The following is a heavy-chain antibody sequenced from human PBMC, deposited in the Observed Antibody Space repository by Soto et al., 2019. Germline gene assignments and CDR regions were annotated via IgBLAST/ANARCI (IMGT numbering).Heavy chain of an antibody. CDR2: INHSGST. J-gene: IGHJ6*02. CDR1: GRSFSGYY. CDR3: ARGLWVLSMLRAGVPMYYYYGMEV. D-gene: IGHD3-10*01. Sequence: ETLALTCAVDGRSFSGYYRSCIRQPPGKGLEWIGEINHSGSTNYNPSLKSRVTISVDTSKNQFSLKLSSVTAADTAVYSCARGLWVLSMLRAGVPMYYYYGMEVWGQATRVTV. V-gene: IGHV4-34*01.